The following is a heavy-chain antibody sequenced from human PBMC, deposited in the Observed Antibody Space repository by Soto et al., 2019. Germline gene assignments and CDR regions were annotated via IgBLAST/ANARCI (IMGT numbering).Heavy chain of an antibody. D-gene: IGHD2-2*01. V-gene: IGHV4-4*02. CDR1: GGSISSSNW. CDR2: IYHSGST. Sequence: SETLSLTCAVSGGSISSSNWWSWLRQPPGKGLEWIGEIYHSGSTNYNPSLKSRVTISVDKSKNQFSLKLSSVTAADTAVYYCARSARVVVPAAQYYYYGMDVWGQGTTVTVSS. CDR3: ARSARVVVPAAQYYYYGMDV. J-gene: IGHJ6*02.